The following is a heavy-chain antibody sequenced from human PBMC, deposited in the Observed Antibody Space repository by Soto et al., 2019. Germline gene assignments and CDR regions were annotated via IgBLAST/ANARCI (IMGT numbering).Heavy chain of an antibody. J-gene: IGHJ6*02. CDR2: MNPNSGNT. CDR3: ARGRNGMDV. V-gene: IGHV1-8*01. CDR1: GDTFTNYD. Sequence: QVQLVQSGAEVKKPGASVKVSCKASGDTFTNYDINWVRQATGQGLEWMGRMNPNSGNTGYAQKFQGRVTMTRNTSITTPYMALSSLRSEDTAVYYCARGRNGMDVWGQGTTVTVSS.